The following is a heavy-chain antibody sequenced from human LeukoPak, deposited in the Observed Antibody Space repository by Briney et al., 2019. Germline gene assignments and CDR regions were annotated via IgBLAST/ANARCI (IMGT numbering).Heavy chain of an antibody. D-gene: IGHD6-13*01. Sequence: GGSLRLSCAASGFTFSSYGMHWVRQAPGKGLEWVAFIRSDGSNEYYADSVKGRFTISRDNSKNTLYLQMNSLRAEDTAVYYCAKVGGLAAAGLEYWGQGTVVTVSS. V-gene: IGHV3-30*02. CDR2: IRSDGSNE. CDR1: GFTFSSYG. CDR3: AKVGGLAAAGLEY. J-gene: IGHJ4*02.